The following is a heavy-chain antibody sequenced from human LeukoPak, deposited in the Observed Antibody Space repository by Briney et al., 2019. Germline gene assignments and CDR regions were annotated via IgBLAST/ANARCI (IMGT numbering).Heavy chain of an antibody. CDR3: ARYRDSGGRLAFDI. D-gene: IGHD2-15*01. CDR2: IYYSGTA. Sequence: SQTLSLTCTVSGGSISSDGYYWTWIRQHPGKGLEWIGYIYYSGTAYYNPSLESRVTLSVDTSKNQFSLRLSSVTAADTAIYYCARYRDSGGRLAFDIWGQGTMATVSS. CDR1: GGSISSDGYY. V-gene: IGHV4-31*03. J-gene: IGHJ3*02.